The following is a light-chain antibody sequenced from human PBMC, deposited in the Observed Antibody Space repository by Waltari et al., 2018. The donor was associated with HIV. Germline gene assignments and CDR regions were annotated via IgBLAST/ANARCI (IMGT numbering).Light chain of an antibody. J-gene: IGLJ2*01. V-gene: IGLV1-47*01. CDR3: VTWADRSSGPVV. CDR2: RNN. CDR1: SSKIGSNY. Sequence: QSVLTQPPSASGTPGQRITISCSGSSSKIGSNYVHWYQHLPGTAPQLLIYRNNQRASGVPDRFSGSKSGTSASLASRGLRSEDEADYYCVTWADRSSGPVVFGGGTKVTVL.